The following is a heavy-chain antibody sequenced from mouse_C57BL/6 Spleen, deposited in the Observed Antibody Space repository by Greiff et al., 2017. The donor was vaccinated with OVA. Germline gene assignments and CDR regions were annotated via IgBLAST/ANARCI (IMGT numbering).Heavy chain of an antibody. V-gene: IGHV1-66*01. CDR1: GYSFTGYY. Sequence: QVQLQQSGPELVKPGASVKISCKASGYSFTGYYIHWVKQRPGQGLEWIGWIYPGSGTTKYNEKFKGKGTLTADTSSSTAYMQLSSLTSEDSAVYYCARSYDYDEAWFAYWGQGTLVTVSA. J-gene: IGHJ3*01. CDR3: ARSYDYDEAWFAY. D-gene: IGHD2-4*01. CDR2: IYPGSGTT.